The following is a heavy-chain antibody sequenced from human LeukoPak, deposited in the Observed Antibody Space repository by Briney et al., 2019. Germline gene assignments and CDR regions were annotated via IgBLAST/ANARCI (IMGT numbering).Heavy chain of an antibody. Sequence: GGSLRLSCAASGFSFSSSAMNWVRQAPGKGLEWVSTIDTSGGRTYYAESVEGRFTISRDNSKNTLYLQMNSLRAEDTAVYCCANRGSSTGYFDYWGQGTLVTVSP. CDR3: ANRGSSTGYFDY. CDR1: GFSFSSSA. D-gene: IGHD2-8*02. CDR2: IDTSGGRT. V-gene: IGHV3-23*05. J-gene: IGHJ4*02.